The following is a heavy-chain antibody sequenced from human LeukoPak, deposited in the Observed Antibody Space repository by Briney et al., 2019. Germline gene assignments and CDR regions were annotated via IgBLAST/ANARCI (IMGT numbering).Heavy chain of an antibody. Sequence: PGGSLRLSCTASGFTFSDFYMSWIRQAPGKGLEWVSHISRRSTYTYYADSVKGRFTISRDDAKISLYLHMSNLRAEDTAVYYCARAPANHGDYELDYWGQGTLVTVSS. CDR1: GFTFSDFY. CDR3: ARAPANHGDYELDY. J-gene: IGHJ4*02. V-gene: IGHV3-11*05. CDR2: ISRRSTYT. D-gene: IGHD4-17*01.